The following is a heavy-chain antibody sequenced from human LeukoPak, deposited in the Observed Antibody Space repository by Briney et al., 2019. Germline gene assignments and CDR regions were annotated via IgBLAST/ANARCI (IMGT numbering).Heavy chain of an antibody. D-gene: IGHD7-27*01. V-gene: IGHV4-31*03. CDR3: ARGNLADWGFDY. CDR1: GGSISSGGYY. CDR2: IYYSGST. J-gene: IGHJ4*02. Sequence: KPSQTLSLTCTVSGGSISSGGYYWSWIRQHPGKGLEWIGYIYYSGSTYYNPSLKSRVTISVDTSKNQFSLKLSSVTAADTAVYYCARGNLADWGFDYWGQGTLVTVSS.